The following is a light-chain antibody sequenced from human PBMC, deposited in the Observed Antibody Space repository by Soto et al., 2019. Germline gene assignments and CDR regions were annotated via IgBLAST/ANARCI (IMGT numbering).Light chain of an antibody. CDR1: SSDVGGYNY. CDR2: DVS. J-gene: IGLJ1*01. V-gene: IGLV2-11*01. CDR3: GSYAESYTYV. Sequence: QSALTQPRSVSGSPGQSVTISCTGTSSDVGGYNYVSWYQQHPGKAPKLRIYDVSKRPSGVPDRFSGSKSGNTASLTISGLQAEDEADYCCGSYAESYTYVFATGTKLTV.